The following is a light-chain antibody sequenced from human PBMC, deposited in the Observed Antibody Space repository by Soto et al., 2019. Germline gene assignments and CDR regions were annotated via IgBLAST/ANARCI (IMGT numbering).Light chain of an antibody. CDR1: SSNIGAGYD. Sequence: QAVVTQPPSVSGAPGQTVTISCGGSSSNIGAGYDVHWYQQLPGTVPKLVIYDSFNRPSGVPDRFSGSKSGTSASLAITGLQAEDEAYYYCQAYDNSLGVSVLFGGGTKLTVL. J-gene: IGLJ3*02. CDR3: QAYDNSLGVSVL. CDR2: DSF. V-gene: IGLV1-40*01.